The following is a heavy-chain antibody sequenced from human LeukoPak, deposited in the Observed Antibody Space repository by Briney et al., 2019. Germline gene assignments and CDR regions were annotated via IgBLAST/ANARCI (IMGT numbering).Heavy chain of an antibody. CDR3: ARAPYSDASSATPPAFDI. Sequence: PGGSLRLSCAASGFTVSRHYMSWVRQTPGKGLEWVSIIYSPGGTYYADSVKGRFTISRDNSKNTVYLQMNSLRVEDTAVYYCARAPYSDASSATPPAFDIWGQGTMVTVSS. V-gene: IGHV3-53*01. D-gene: IGHD3-22*01. J-gene: IGHJ3*02. CDR1: GFTVSRHY. CDR2: IYSPGGT.